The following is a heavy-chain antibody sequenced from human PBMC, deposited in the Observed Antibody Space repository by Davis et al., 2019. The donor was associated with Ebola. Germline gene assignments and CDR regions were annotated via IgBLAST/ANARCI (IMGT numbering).Heavy chain of an antibody. V-gene: IGHV5-10-1*01. J-gene: IGHJ5*02. Sequence: GESLTISCKGSGYSFTSYWISWVRQMPGKGLAWMGRIDPSDSYTNYSPSFQGHVTISADKSISTAYLQWSSLKASDTAMYYCARRPYWNDAGIDPWGQGTLVTVSS. CDR2: IDPSDSYT. CDR3: ARRPYWNDAGIDP. CDR1: GYSFTSYW. D-gene: IGHD1-1*01.